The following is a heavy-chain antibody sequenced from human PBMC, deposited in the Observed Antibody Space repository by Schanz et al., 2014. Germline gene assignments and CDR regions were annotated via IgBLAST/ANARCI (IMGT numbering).Heavy chain of an antibody. Sequence: AHLVESGGGLVKPGGSLRLSCAASGFNFSDYAMCWVRQAPGKGLEWVALVSSDGNNDYYTDSVKGRFTISRDNAKNTLYLQMNSLRAEDTAVYYCANNWNLDCWGQGTLVTVAS. CDR1: GFNFSDYA. CDR2: VSSDGNND. CDR3: ANNWNLDC. J-gene: IGHJ4*02. D-gene: IGHD1-20*01. V-gene: IGHV3-30*18.